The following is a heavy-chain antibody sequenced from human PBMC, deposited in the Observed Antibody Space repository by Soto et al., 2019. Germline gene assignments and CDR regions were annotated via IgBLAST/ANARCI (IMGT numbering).Heavy chain of an antibody. CDR3: ARESEDLTSNFDY. CDR1: VFTCTRYS. CDR2: ISSTTNYI. Sequence: GSLRLSCPASVFTCTRYSMNWVRQAPGKGLEWVSSISSTTNYIYYGDSMKGRFTISRDNAKNSLYLEMNSLRAEDTAVYYCARESEDLTSNFDYWGQGTLVT. J-gene: IGHJ4*02. V-gene: IGHV3-21*06.